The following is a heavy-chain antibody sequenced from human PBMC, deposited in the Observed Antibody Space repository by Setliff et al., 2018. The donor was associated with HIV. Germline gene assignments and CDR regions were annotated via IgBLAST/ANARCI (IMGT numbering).Heavy chain of an antibody. CDR3: TRQTREAPYYFDY. Sequence: PGESLKISCKGSGYSFSSYWIGWVRQMPGKGLEWMGIIYPGDSDTRYSPSIQGQVTTSADKSINTAYLQWGSLQASDTAIYFCTRQTREAPYYFDYWGQGTLVTVSS. V-gene: IGHV5-51*01. J-gene: IGHJ4*02. CDR2: IYPGDSDT. CDR1: GYSFSSYW.